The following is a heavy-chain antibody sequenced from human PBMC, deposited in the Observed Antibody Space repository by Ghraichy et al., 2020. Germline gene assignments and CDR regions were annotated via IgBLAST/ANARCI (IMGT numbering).Heavy chain of an antibody. CDR3: APPITMREF. V-gene: IGHV3-72*01. J-gene: IGHJ4*02. D-gene: IGHD3-22*01. Sequence: LSLTCVASGFTFSDHYMDWVRQAPGKGLEWVGRIKNKAQSYTTDYAASVKGRFTISRDDSKNSLFLQINSLKTEDTAVYYCAPPITMREFWGQGTLVTVSS. CDR2: IKNKAQSYTT. CDR1: GFTFSDHY.